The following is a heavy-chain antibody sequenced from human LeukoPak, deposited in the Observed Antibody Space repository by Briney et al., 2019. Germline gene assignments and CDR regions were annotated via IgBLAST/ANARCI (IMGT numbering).Heavy chain of an antibody. Sequence: SETLSLTCTVSGGSISNFYWTWIRQPAGKGLEWIGRIYSSGIPDYSPSLKSRVTMSVDTSKNQFSLRLNSVTAADTAVYYCARVRMVRGVNPFDYWGQGTLVTVSS. CDR3: ARVRMVRGVNPFDY. D-gene: IGHD3-10*01. J-gene: IGHJ4*02. CDR2: IYSSGIP. CDR1: GGSISNFY. V-gene: IGHV4-4*07.